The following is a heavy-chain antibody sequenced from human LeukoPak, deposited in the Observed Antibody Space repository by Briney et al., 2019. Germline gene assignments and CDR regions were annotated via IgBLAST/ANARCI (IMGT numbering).Heavy chain of an antibody. CDR1: GFTVSGYT. CDR3: ARDRAIHYGAGIAMDV. Sequence: GGSLRLSCVASGFTVSGYTLSWVRQAPGRGLEWVAFASGGSDYIHYADSVKGRFTISRDNAKNSLYLQMDSLGAEDTALYYCARDRAIHYGAGIAMDVWGQGTTVIVSS. V-gene: IGHV3-21*01. D-gene: IGHD3-10*01. CDR2: ASGGSDYI. J-gene: IGHJ6*02.